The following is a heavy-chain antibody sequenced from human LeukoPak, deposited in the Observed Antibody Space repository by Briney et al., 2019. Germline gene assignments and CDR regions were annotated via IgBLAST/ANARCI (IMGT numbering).Heavy chain of an antibody. V-gene: IGHV3-23*01. J-gene: IGHJ4*02. CDR3: AKSGYNRFDY. D-gene: IGHD5-24*01. Sequence: GGSLRLSCAASGFTFSSYGMNWVRQAPGKGLEWVSAISGSGSTTYYADSVKGRFTISRDNSKNTLYLQMNSLRVEDTAVYYCAKSGYNRFDYWGQGTLVTVSS. CDR2: ISGSGSTT. CDR1: GFTFSSYG.